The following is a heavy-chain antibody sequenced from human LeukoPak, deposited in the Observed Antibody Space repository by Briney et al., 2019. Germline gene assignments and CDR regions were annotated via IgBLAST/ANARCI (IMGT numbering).Heavy chain of an antibody. CDR1: GYTFTGYY. Sequence: ASVKVSCKASGYTFTGYYMHWVRQAPGQGLEWMGWISAYNGNTNYAQKLQGRVTMTTDTSTSTAYMELGSLRSDDTAVYYRARVWFGEYSYYYYGMDVWGQGTTVTVSS. J-gene: IGHJ6*02. V-gene: IGHV1-18*04. CDR3: ARVWFGEYSYYYYGMDV. CDR2: ISAYNGNT. D-gene: IGHD3-10*01.